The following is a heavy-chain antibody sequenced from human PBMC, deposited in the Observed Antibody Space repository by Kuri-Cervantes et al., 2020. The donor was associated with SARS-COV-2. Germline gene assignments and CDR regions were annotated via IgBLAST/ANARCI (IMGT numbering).Heavy chain of an antibody. CDR2: INPNSGGT. D-gene: IGHD2-2*02. V-gene: IGHV1-2*02. J-gene: IGHJ5*02. CDR3: ARSGDCSSTSCYSLHGRNWFDP. Sequence: ASVKVSCKPSGYPFTDYYIHWVRQAPGQGLEWMGWINPNSGGTTYAQKFQGRVTMTRDTSINTAYMELSRLRSDDTAVYYCARSGDCSSTSCYSLHGRNWFDPWGQGTLVTVSS. CDR1: GYPFTDYY.